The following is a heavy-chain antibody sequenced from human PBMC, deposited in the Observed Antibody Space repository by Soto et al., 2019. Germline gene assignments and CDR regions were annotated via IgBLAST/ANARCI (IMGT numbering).Heavy chain of an antibody. D-gene: IGHD5-18*01. V-gene: IGHV4-59*01. Sequence: SEILSLTCTVSGGSISSYYWSWIRQPPGKGLEWIGYMYTTGSTVYNPSLKSRVTISIDTSKNQFSLKLNSVTAADTAVYYCARDHPHSYGVYYFDYWGQGTPVTVSS. CDR3: ARDHPHSYGVYYFDY. CDR2: MYTTGST. CDR1: GGSISSYY. J-gene: IGHJ4*02.